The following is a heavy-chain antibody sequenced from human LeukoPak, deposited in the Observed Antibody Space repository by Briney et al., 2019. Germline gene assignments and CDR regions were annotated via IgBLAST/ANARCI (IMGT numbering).Heavy chain of an antibody. CDR3: ATIGGSWNY. V-gene: IGHV4-61*02. J-gene: IGHJ4*02. CDR2: IFSSGGST. CDR1: GGSISSGSYY. D-gene: IGHD3-16*01. Sequence: SQTLSLTCTVSGGSISSGSYYWSWIRQPAGEGLEWIGRIFSSGGSTNYNPSLKSRVTMSVDTSKNQFSLKLSSVTAADTAVYYCATIGGSWNYWGQGTLVTVSS.